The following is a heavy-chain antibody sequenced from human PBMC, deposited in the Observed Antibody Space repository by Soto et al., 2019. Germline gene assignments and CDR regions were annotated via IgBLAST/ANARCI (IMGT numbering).Heavy chain of an antibody. Sequence: VQLQESGPGLVKPSQTLSLTCTVSGGSISNGGFSWNWIRQRPGKGLEWIGNIFYSGSTYYNPSLKSRVTISFDTSKNQFSLKLRSVTAADTSVYYCASHRPSVWGSLRPPFDYWGQGTLVTVSS. CDR2: IFYSGST. D-gene: IGHD3-16*01. CDR3: ASHRPSVWGSLRPPFDY. J-gene: IGHJ4*02. V-gene: IGHV4-31*03. CDR1: GGSISNGGFS.